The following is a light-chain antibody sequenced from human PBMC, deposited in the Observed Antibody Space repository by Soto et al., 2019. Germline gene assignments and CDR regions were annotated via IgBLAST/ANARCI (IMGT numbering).Light chain of an antibody. J-gene: IGLJ2*01. CDR3: SSSTGSNTPVV. Sequence: QSALTQPASVSGSPGQSITISCTGTSSDVGGYNYVSWYQQHPGKAPNLIIFDVSNRPSGVSNRFSGSKSGNSASLTLSGLEAEDEADYYRSSSTGSNTPVVFAGGTQLTVL. CDR2: DVS. V-gene: IGLV2-14*01. CDR1: SSDVGGYNY.